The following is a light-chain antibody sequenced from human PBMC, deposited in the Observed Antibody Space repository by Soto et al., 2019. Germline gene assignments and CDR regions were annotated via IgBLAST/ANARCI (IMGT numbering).Light chain of an antibody. J-gene: IGLJ2*01. CDR2: EGS. CDR3: CSYAGSSPVL. CDR1: SSDIGSYNL. V-gene: IGLV2-23*01. Sequence: QSALTQPASVSGSPGQSITISCTGTSSDIGSYNLVSWYQHHPGKAPKLMIYEGSKRPSGVSNRFSGSKSGNTASLTISGLQAEDEADYYCCSYAGSSPVLFGGGTKVTVL.